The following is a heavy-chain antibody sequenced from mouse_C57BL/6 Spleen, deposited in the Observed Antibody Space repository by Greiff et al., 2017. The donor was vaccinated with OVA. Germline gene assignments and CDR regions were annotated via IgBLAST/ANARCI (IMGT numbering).Heavy chain of an antibody. CDR3: ARNYGSSYGYFDV. D-gene: IGHD1-1*01. CDR1: GYTFTSYW. Sequence: VKLQQPGTELVKPGASVKLSCKASGYTFTSYWMHWVKQRPGQGLEWIGNINPSNGGTNYNEKFKSKATLTVDKSSSTAYMQLSSLTSEDSAVYYGARNYGSSYGYFDVWGTGTTVTVYS. CDR2: INPSNGGT. V-gene: IGHV1-53*01. J-gene: IGHJ1*03.